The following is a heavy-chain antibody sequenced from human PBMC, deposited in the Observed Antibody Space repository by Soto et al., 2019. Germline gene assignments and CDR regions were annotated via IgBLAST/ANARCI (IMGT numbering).Heavy chain of an antibody. D-gene: IGHD3-16*01. CDR3: AKFYVGNSAHTYTIDP. CDR1: GFTFSSYA. CDR2: ISSSGGST. J-gene: IGHJ5*02. Sequence: EVQLLESGGGLVQPGGSLRLSCAASGFTFSSYAMSWVRQAPGKGLEWVATISSSGGSTHYADSVKGRFTISRGNSKNKMYVQMNSLRAEDTAVYYYAKFYVGNSAHTYTIDPRGQGTLVTIS. V-gene: IGHV3-23*01.